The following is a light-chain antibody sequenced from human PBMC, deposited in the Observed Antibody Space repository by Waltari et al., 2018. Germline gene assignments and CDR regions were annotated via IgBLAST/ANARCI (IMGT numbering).Light chain of an antibody. CDR1: QGISSY. CDR3: QQLYSYPFT. Sequence: DIQLTQSPSFLSASVGDSVTITCRASQGISSYLAWYQQKPGKAPKLLIYDASTLQAGVPSRFSGSGSGTKFTLTISSLPPEDFATYYCQQLYSYPFTFGPGTKVDVK. V-gene: IGKV1-9*01. J-gene: IGKJ3*01. CDR2: DAS.